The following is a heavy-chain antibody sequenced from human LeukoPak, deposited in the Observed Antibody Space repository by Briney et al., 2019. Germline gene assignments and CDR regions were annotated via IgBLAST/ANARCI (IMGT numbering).Heavy chain of an antibody. D-gene: IGHD1-26*01. CDR1: GGSISSGDYY. CDR3: LAGELNIGDAFDI. CDR2: IYYSGST. V-gene: IGHV4-30-4*01. J-gene: IGHJ3*02. Sequence: SETLSLTCTVSGGSISSGDYYWSWIRQPPGKGLEWIGYIYYSGSTYYNPSLKSRVTISVDTSKIQFSLKLSSVTAADTAVYYCLAGELNIGDAFDIWGQGTMVTVSS.